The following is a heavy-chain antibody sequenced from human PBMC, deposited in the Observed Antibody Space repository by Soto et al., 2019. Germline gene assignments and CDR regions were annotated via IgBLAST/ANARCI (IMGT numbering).Heavy chain of an antibody. CDR2: IKQDGSEK. CDR3: ARGDLDTAMVAYYFDY. D-gene: IGHD5-18*01. J-gene: IGHJ4*02. V-gene: IGHV3-7*05. Sequence: ESGGGLVQPGGSLRLSCAASGFTFSSYWMSWVRQAPGEGLEWVANIKQDGSEKYYVDSVKGRFTISRDNAKNSLYLQMNSLRAEDTAVYYCARGDLDTAMVAYYFDYWGQGTLVTVSS. CDR1: GFTFSSYW.